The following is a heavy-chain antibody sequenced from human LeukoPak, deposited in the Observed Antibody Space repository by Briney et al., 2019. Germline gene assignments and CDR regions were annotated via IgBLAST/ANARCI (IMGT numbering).Heavy chain of an antibody. V-gene: IGHV4-30-4*01. CDR1: GASISRGDYY. Sequence: SETLSLTCNVSGASISRGDYYWSWIRQSPGKGLEWMGYIYYTGATFYNPSLKSRATMSVDTSKNHFSLKLNAVTAADTAVYYCAREYSRRDLVVVPAPMDVWGKGTRSSSPQ. J-gene: IGHJ6*04. D-gene: IGHD2-2*01. CDR2: IYYTGAT. CDR3: AREYSRRDLVVVPAPMDV.